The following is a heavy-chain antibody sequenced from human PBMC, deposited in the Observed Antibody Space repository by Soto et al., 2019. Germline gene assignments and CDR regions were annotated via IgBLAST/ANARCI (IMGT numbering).Heavy chain of an antibody. J-gene: IGHJ5*02. CDR1: GRSINSRSYS. CDR2: IYHSGST. D-gene: IGHD3-22*01. V-gene: IGHV4-30-2*05. Sequence: TLSLTCIVSGRSINSRSYSWGWIRQPPGKGLEWIGYIYHSGSTNYNPSLKSRVTISVDTSKNQFSLKLSSVTAADTAVYYCAREKYDSSGRNWFDPWGQGTLVTVSS. CDR3: AREKYDSSGRNWFDP.